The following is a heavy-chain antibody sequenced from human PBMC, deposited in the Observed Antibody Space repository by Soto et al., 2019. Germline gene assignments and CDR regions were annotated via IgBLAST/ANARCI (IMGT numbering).Heavy chain of an antibody. D-gene: IGHD2-2*02. V-gene: IGHV1-69*13. J-gene: IGHJ4*02. Sequence: GASVKVSCKASGGTFSSYAISWVRQAPGQGLEWMGGIIPIFGTANYAQKLQGRVTITADESTSTAYMKLSSLRSEDTAVYYCARDGQLIYDYWGQGTLVTVSS. CDR2: IIPIFGTA. CDR3: ARDGQLIYDY. CDR1: GGTFSSYA.